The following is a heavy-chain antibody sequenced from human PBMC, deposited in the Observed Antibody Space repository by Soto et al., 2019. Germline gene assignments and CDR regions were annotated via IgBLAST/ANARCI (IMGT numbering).Heavy chain of an antibody. J-gene: IGHJ5*02. V-gene: IGHV3-48*01. CDR3: AREYCSSTSCLNWFDP. D-gene: IGHD2-2*01. CDR2: ISSSSSTI. CDR1: GFTFSSYA. Sequence: GGSLSLSCAASGFTFSSYAMHWVRQAPGKGLEWVSYISSSSSTIYYADSVKGRFTISRDNAKNSLYLQMNSLRAEDTAVYYCAREYCSSTSCLNWFDPWGQGTLVTVSS.